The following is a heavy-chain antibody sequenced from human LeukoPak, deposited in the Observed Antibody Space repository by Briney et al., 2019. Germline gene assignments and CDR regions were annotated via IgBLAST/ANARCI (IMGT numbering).Heavy chain of an antibody. D-gene: IGHD3-3*01. J-gene: IGHJ4*02. CDR1: GFTFSSYG. Sequence: GGSLRLSCAASGFTFSSYGMHWVRQAPGKGLEWVAVISYDGSNKYYADSVKGRFTISRDNSKNTLYLQMNSLRAEDTAVYYCAKDIDFWSGYYRYFDYWGQGTLVTVSS. CDR3: AKDIDFWSGYYRYFDY. V-gene: IGHV3-30*18. CDR2: ISYDGSNK.